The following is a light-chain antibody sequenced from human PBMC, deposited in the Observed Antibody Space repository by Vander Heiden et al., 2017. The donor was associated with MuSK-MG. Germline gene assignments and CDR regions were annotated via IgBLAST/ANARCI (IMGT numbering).Light chain of an antibody. CDR1: SSNIGAGYD. CDR2: GAT. V-gene: IGLV1-40*01. J-gene: IGLJ2*01. Sequence: VLTPPPSLSGAPGQRVPISSVWASSNIGAGYDGHWYKDRPGAAHTLRSDGATNRPSGVPARVSCAKADGSGSLKINGLQAEDEAEYDGQYYDRGLSEVVFGGGTKVTVL. CDR3: QYYDRGLSEVV.